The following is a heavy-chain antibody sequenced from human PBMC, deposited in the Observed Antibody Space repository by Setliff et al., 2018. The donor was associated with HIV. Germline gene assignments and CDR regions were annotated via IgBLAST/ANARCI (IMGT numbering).Heavy chain of an antibody. V-gene: IGHV1-18*01. Sequence: ASVKVSCKASGYTFTSFGISWVRQAPGQGLEWMGRVSAYNGNTDHAQRLQGRVTMTTDTSTRTAYMELRSLRSDDTAVYYCARAAVAGPWRKLDYWGEGTLVTVSS. D-gene: IGHD6-19*01. CDR3: ARAAVAGPWRKLDY. J-gene: IGHJ4*02. CDR1: GYTFTSFG. CDR2: VSAYNGNT.